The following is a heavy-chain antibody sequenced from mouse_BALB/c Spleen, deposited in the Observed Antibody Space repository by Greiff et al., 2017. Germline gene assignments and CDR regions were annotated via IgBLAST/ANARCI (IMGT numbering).Heavy chain of an antibody. J-gene: IGHJ4*01. CDR1: GYAFSSYW. CDR3: ARLDSSGSPYAMDY. D-gene: IGHD3-2*01. V-gene: IGHV1-80*01. Sequence: VQLVESGAELVRPGSSVKISCKASGYAFSSYWMNWVKQRPGQGLEWIGQIYPGDGDTNYNGKFKGKATLTADKSSSTAYMQLSSLTSEDSAVYFCARLDSSGSPYAMDYWGQGTSVTVSS. CDR2: IYPGDGDT.